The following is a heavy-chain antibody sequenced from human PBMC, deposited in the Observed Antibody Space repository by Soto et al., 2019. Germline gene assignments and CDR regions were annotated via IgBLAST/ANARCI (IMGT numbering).Heavy chain of an antibody. D-gene: IGHD2-15*01. Sequence: SVKVSCKASGGTFSSYAISWVRQAPGQGLEWMGGIIPIFGTANYAQKFQGRVTITADESTSTAYMELSSLRSEDTAVYYCARDCGYCSGGSCSCNGMDVWGQGTTVTVSS. CDR2: IIPIFGTA. CDR3: ARDCGYCSGGSCSCNGMDV. V-gene: IGHV1-69*13. J-gene: IGHJ6*02. CDR1: GGTFSSYA.